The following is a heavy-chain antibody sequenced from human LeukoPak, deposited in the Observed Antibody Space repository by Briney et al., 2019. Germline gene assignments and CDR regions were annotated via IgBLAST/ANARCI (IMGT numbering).Heavy chain of an antibody. CDR1: GGSISSHYY. D-gene: IGHD2-2*01. CDR3: ARPQTMGSSSPLGY. J-gene: IGHJ4*02. Sequence: SETLSLTCTVSGGSISSHYYWIWIRQPPGKGLEWIGSIYCGGSTYYNPSLKSRVTTSLDTSKNQISLKLSSVTAADTAVYYCARPQTMGSSSPLGYWGQGTLVTVSS. V-gene: IGHV4-39*07. CDR2: IYCGGST.